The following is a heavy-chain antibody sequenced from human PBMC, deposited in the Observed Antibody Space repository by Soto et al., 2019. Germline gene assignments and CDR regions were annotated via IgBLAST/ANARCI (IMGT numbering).Heavy chain of an antibody. D-gene: IGHD3-9*01. CDR1: GFTFSSYG. J-gene: IGHJ4*02. CDR3: ARDVHYDILTGYPNPLRDY. V-gene: IGHV3-33*01. Sequence: QVQLVESGGGVVQPGRSLRLSCAASGFTFSSYGMHWVRQAPGKGLEWVAVIWYDGSNKYYADSVKGRFTISRDNSKNTLYLQMNSLRAEDTAVYYCARDVHYDILTGYPNPLRDYWGQGTLVTVSS. CDR2: IWYDGSNK.